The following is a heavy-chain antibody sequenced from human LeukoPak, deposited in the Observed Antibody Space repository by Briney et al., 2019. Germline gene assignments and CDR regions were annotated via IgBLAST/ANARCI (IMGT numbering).Heavy chain of an antibody. CDR2: IYPGDSDT. CDR1: GYSFTSYW. Sequence: TGESLKISCKGSGYSFTSYWIGWVRQMPGKGLEWMGIIYPGDSDTRYSPSFQGQVTISADKSISTAYLQWNSLKASDTAMYYCARMLRRTTIGNWFDPWGQGTLVTVSS. CDR3: ARMLRRTTIGNWFDP. D-gene: IGHD4-17*01. V-gene: IGHV5-51*01. J-gene: IGHJ5*02.